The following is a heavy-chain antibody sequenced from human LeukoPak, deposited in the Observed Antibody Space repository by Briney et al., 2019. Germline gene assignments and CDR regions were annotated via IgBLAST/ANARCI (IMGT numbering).Heavy chain of an antibody. Sequence: SETLSLTCTVSGGSINNSSYYWGWIRQPPGKGLEWIGSIYYSGSTHYNPSLKSRVTISVDTSKNQFSLKLSSVTAADTAVYYCARGNLGIVYVWGTYYFDYWGQGTLVTVSS. CDR1: GGSINNSSYY. V-gene: IGHV4-39*01. CDR3: ARGNLGIVYVWGTYYFDY. J-gene: IGHJ4*02. CDR2: IYYSGST. D-gene: IGHD3-16*01.